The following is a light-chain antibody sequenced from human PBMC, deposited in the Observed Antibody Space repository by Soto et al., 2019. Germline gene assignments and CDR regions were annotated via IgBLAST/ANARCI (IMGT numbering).Light chain of an antibody. CDR2: GAS. CDR1: QSVSSN. CDR3: QHYNNWPRT. J-gene: IGKJ1*01. V-gene: IGKV3-15*01. Sequence: EIVMTQSPATLSVSPGERATLSCRASQSVSSNLAWYQQKPGQAPRLLIYGASTRATGIPARFNGSGSVTEFTLTISSLQSEDFAVYYCQHYNNWPRTFGQGTKVEIK.